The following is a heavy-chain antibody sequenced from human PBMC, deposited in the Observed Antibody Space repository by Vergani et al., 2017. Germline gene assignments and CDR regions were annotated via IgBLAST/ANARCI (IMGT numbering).Heavy chain of an antibody. CDR2: INAGNGNT. CDR3: AGYPYGSGSYYSTCFDY. J-gene: IGHJ4*02. V-gene: IGHV1-3*01. Sequence: QVQLVQSGAEVKKPGASVKVSCKASGYTFTSYAMHWVRQAPGQRLEWKGWINAGNGNTKYSQKFQGRVTITRDTSASTAYMELSSLRSEDTAVYYCAGYPYGSGSYYSTCFDYWGQGTLVTVSS. CDR1: GYTFTSYA. D-gene: IGHD3-10*01.